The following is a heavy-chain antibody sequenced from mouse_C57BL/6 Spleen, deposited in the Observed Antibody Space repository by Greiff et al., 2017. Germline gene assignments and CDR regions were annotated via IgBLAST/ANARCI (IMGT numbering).Heavy chain of an antibody. CDR1: GFNIKDYY. J-gene: IGHJ2*01. D-gene: IGHD1-1*01. CDR2: IDPEDGGT. V-gene: IGHV14-2*01. CDR3: AISRVFTTYYFDY. Sequence: VQLKESGAELVKPGASVKLSCTASGFNIKDYYMPWVKQRTEQGLEWIGRIDPEDGGTKYAPKFQGKATITADTSSNTAYLQLSSLTSEDTAVDYCAISRVFTTYYFDYWGQGTTLTVSS.